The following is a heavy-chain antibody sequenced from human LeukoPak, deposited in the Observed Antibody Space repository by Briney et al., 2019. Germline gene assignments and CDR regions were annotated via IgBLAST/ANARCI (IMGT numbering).Heavy chain of an antibody. D-gene: IGHD3-16*01. CDR3: ARDGFGGSSGI. Sequence: GGSLRLSCAASGFTVSSDYMSWVRQAPGKGLEWVSVIYSGGSTYYADSVKGRFTISRDNSKNTLYLQMNSLRAEDTAVYYCARDGFGGSSGIWGQGTMVTVSS. CDR1: GFTVSSDY. CDR2: IYSGGST. J-gene: IGHJ3*02. V-gene: IGHV3-53*01.